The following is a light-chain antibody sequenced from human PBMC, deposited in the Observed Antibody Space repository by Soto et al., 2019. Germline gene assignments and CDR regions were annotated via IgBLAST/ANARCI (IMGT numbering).Light chain of an antibody. CDR2: DNN. V-gene: IGLV1-51*01. CDR1: SSNIGNNY. J-gene: IGLJ2*01. Sequence: QSVLTQPPSVSAAPGQKVTISCSGSSSNIGNNYVSWYQQLPGTAPKLLIYDNNKRPSGIPDRFSGSKSGTSATLGITGLQTGDEADYYCGTWERSLSAVVFAGGTKVTV. CDR3: GTWERSLSAVV.